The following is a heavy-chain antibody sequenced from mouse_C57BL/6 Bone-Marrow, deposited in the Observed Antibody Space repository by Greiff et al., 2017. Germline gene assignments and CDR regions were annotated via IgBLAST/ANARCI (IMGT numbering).Heavy chain of an antibody. J-gene: IGHJ2*01. CDR2: INPGSGGT. CDR1: GYAFTNYL. V-gene: IGHV1-54*01. CDR3: ATFITTVGGDY. D-gene: IGHD1-1*01. Sequence: QVQLQQSGAELVRPGTSVKVSCKASGYAFTNYLIEWVKQRPGQGLEWIGVINPGSGGTNYNEKFKGKATLTAEKSSRTAYMQLSSLTSEDSAVYFCATFITTVGGDYWGQGTTLTVSS.